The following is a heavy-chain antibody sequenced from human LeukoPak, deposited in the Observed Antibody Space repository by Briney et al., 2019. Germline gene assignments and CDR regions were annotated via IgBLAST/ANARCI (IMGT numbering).Heavy chain of an antibody. D-gene: IGHD6-19*01. CDR3: ARGGAVAGTGAYYFDY. CDR1: GFTFSNYG. Sequence: GGSLRLSCAASGFTFSNYGMHWVSQAPGKGLEWVALIWYDGSNRYYADSVKGRFTISRDISKHTPYLQMNSLRAEDTAVYYCARGGAVAGTGAYYFDYWGQGTLVTVSS. CDR2: IWYDGSNR. V-gene: IGHV3-33*01. J-gene: IGHJ4*02.